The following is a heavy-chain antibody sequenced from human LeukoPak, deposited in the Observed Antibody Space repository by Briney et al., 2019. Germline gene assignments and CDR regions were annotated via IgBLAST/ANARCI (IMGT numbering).Heavy chain of an antibody. CDR1: GGTFSSYA. J-gene: IGHJ4*02. CDR2: IIPIFGTA. D-gene: IGHD3-22*01. V-gene: IGHV1-69*05. Sequence: HRASVTVSCKASGGTFSSYAISWVRQAPGQGLEWMGGIIPIFGTANYAQKFQGRVTITTDESTSTAYMELSSLRSEDTAVYYCARVRARDYDSSGYYGDVWGQGTLVTVSS. CDR3: ARVRARDYDSSGYYGDV.